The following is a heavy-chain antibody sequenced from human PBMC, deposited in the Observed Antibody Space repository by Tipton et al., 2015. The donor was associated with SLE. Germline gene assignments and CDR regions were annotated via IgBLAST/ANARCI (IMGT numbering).Heavy chain of an antibody. J-gene: IGHJ6*03. Sequence: GSLRLSCAASGLTFSTYDMNWVHQAPGKGPEWVSSIRGSSGYISSADSVKGRFTISRDNAKNSLYLQMNSLRGEDTAVYYCAREETTDLRPSLYYYYYMDVWGKGTTVTVSS. V-gene: IGHV3-21*01. CDR2: IRGSSGYI. CDR3: AREETTDLRPSLYYYYYMDV. CDR1: GLTFSTYD. D-gene: IGHD1-1*01.